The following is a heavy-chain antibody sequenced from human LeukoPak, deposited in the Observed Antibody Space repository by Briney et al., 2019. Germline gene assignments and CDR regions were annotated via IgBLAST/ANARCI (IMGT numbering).Heavy chain of an antibody. V-gene: IGHV1-2*02. Sequence: VSVKVSCKASGYTFTDYYIHWVRQAPGQGLEWMGWINPNSGGTEYAQKFQGRVTMTTDTSISTAYMEMSRLTSDDTAVYYCARDAHNGYEFHDWFDPWGQGALVTVSS. J-gene: IGHJ5*02. CDR2: INPNSGGT. CDR3: ARDAHNGYEFHDWFDP. D-gene: IGHD5-12*01. CDR1: GYTFTDYY.